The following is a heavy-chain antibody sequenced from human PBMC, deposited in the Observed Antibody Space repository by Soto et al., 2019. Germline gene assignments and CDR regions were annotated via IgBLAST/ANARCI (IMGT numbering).Heavy chain of an antibody. J-gene: IGHJ3*02. CDR3: AKDFSYDFWSGYYSSGAFDI. V-gene: IGHV3-23*01. CDR1: GFTFSSYA. CDR2: ISGSGGST. D-gene: IGHD3-3*01. Sequence: PGGSLRLSCAASGFTFSSYAMSWVRQAPGKGLEWVSAISGSGGSTYYADSVKGRFTISRDNSKNTLYLQMNSLRAEDTAVYYCAKDFSYDFWSGYYSSGAFDIWGQGTMVTVSS.